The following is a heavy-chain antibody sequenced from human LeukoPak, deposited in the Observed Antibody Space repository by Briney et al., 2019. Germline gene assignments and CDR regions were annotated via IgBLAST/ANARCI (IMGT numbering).Heavy chain of an antibody. CDR2: IHSGGST. CDR1: GFIVSSNY. J-gene: IGHJ4*02. V-gene: IGHV3-53*01. Sequence: GGSLRLSCAASGFIVSSNYMSWVRQAPGKGLEWVSVIHSGGSTYYADSVKGRFTISRDNSKNTLYLQINSPRVEDTAVYYCARDSDYYGFTYWGQGTLVSVSS. D-gene: IGHD1-26*01. CDR3: ARDSDYYGFTY.